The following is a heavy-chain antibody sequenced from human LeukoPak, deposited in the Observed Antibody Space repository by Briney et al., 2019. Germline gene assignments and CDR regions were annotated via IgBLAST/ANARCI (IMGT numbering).Heavy chain of an antibody. D-gene: IGHD2-2*02. CDR1: GWSFSGYY. V-gene: IGHV4-34*01. J-gene: IGHJ6*03. CDR2: INHSGST. CDR3: ARVRYCSSTSCYRFYYYYYYMDV. Sequence: SETLSLTCAVYGWSFSGYYWSWIRQPPGKGLEWIGEINHSGSTNYNPSLKSRVTISVDTSKNQFSLKLSSVTAADTAVYYCARVRYCSSTSCYRFYYYYYYMDVWGKGTTVTVSS.